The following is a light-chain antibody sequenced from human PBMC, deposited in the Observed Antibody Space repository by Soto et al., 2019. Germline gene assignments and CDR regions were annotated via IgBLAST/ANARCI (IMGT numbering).Light chain of an antibody. CDR3: QTWGTGIVV. CDR1: SGHSSYA. CDR2: LNSDGSH. V-gene: IGLV4-69*01. Sequence: QAVVTQSPSASASLGASVKLTCTLSSGHSSYAIAWHQQQPEKGPRYLMKLNSDGSHSKGDGIPDRFSGSSSGAERYLTISSLQSADEADYYCQTWGTGIVVFGGGTKVTVL. J-gene: IGLJ2*01.